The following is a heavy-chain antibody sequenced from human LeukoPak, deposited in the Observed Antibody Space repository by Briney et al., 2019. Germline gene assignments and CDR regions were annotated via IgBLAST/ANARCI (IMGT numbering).Heavy chain of an antibody. J-gene: IGHJ4*02. CDR1: GYSISSGYY. D-gene: IGHD3-10*01. Sequence: SETLSLTCAVSGYSISSGYYWGWIRQPPGKGLEWIGSIYHSGSTYYNPSLKSRVTISVDTSKNQFSLKLSSVIAADTAVYYCARCGLVRGLNDYWGQGTLVTVSS. CDR2: IYHSGST. CDR3: ARCGLVRGLNDY. V-gene: IGHV4-38-2*01.